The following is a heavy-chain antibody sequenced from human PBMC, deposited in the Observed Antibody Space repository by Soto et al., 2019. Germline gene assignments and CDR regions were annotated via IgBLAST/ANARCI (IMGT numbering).Heavy chain of an antibody. V-gene: IGHV3-33*01. CDR3: ARGNHGYSPYPY. Sequence: QVQLVESGGGVVQPGRYLRLSCAASGFTFRSYGMHWVRQAPGKGVEWLEVIWYDGSNKYYADTVKRRFTISRDNSKNTLYLQMNGLRAEDTAVYYCARGNHGYSPYPYWGQGTLVTVSS. J-gene: IGHJ4*02. CDR1: GFTFRSYG. D-gene: IGHD2-21*01. CDR2: IWYDGSNK.